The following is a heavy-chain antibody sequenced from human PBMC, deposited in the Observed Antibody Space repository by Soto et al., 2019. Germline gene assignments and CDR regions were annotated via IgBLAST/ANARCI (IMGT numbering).Heavy chain of an antibody. CDR2: IKQDGSEK. D-gene: IGHD3-10*01. CDR1: GFTFSSYW. V-gene: IGHV3-7*01. J-gene: IGHJ4*02. Sequence: VQLVESGGGLVQPGGSLRLSCAASGFTFSSYWMSWVRQAPGKGLEWVTNIKQDGSEKYYVDSVKGRFTISRDNAKNSLYLQMNSLRAEDTAVYYCARSRITMVRGVIKPALFDYWGQGTLVTVSS. CDR3: ARSRITMVRGVIKPALFDY.